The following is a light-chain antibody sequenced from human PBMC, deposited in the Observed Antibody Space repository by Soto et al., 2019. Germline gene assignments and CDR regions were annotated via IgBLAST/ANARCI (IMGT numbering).Light chain of an antibody. CDR3: QAWDTTTYV. J-gene: IGLJ1*01. Sequence: SYELTQPPSVSVSPGQTATITCSGDKLEKKFVCWYQQRPGQSPVLVIYQDDKRPPGIPERFSGSNSGNTATLTIGGTQAVDDAAYYCQAWDTTTYVFGPGTKLTVL. CDR1: KLEKKF. CDR2: QDD. V-gene: IGLV3-1*01.